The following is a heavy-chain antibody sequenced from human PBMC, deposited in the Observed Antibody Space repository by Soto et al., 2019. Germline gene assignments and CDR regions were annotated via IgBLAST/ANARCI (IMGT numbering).Heavy chain of an antibody. CDR3: ARVGSRDAYNYVLDQ. Sequence: QVQVVQSGAEVKKPGSSVKISCKASGRIFSSFPTSWVRQVPGQGLECMGGAISASGSVTYAPKFQGRVTMTAVNSAGIGYMELTSLTSEDTAIYYCARVGSRDAYNYVLDQWGPGTMVTVSS. CDR1: GRIFSSFP. D-gene: IGHD5-18*01. CDR2: AISASGSV. V-gene: IGHV1-69*06. J-gene: IGHJ1*01.